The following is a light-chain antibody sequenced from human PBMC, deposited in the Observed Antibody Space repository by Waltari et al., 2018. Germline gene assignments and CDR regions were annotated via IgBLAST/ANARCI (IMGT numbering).Light chain of an antibody. CDR3: TSYTSSGVI. Sequence: QSALTQPASVSGSPGQSITISCTGTSSDVCGYNYVSWYQQHPGTAPKLMIYDVSNRPSGVSNRFSGSKSGNTASLTISGLQAEDEADYYCTSYTSSGVIFGGGTKLTVL. V-gene: IGLV2-14*01. CDR1: SSDVCGYNY. J-gene: IGLJ2*01. CDR2: DVS.